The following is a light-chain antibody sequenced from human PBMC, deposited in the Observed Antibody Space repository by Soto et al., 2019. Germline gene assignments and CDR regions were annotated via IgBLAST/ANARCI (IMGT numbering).Light chain of an antibody. J-gene: IGLJ3*02. CDR1: SSDVGGYNY. V-gene: IGLV2-14*01. Sequence: QSALTQPASVSGSPGQSITISCTGTSSDVGGYNYVSWYQQHPGKAPKLMIYDVSNRPSGVSNRFSGSKSGNMASLTISGLQAEDEADYYCSSYTSSSTLPVFGGGTKLTVL. CDR2: DVS. CDR3: SSYTSSSTLPV.